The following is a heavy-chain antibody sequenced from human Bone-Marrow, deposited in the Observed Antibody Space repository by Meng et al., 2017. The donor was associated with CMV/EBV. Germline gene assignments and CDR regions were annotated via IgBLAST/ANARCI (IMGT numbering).Heavy chain of an antibody. CDR1: GFTFSDYY. D-gene: IGHD3-10*01. CDR3: AIRGFGELSTGGFDP. V-gene: IGHV3-11*01. Sequence: GESLKISCAASGFTFSDYYMSWIRQAPGKGLEWVSYISSSGSTIYYADSAKGRFTISRDNAKNSLYLQMNSLRAEDTAVYYCAIRGFGELSTGGFDPWGQGTLVTVSS. CDR2: ISSSGSTI. J-gene: IGHJ5*02.